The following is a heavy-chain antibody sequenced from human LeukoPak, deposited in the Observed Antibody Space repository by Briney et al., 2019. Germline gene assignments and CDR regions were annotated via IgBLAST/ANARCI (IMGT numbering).Heavy chain of an antibody. J-gene: IGHJ4*02. CDR3: AKDRRYYGSGSYMDY. CDR2: ISYDGSNK. D-gene: IGHD3-10*01. Sequence: GRSLRLSCAASGFTFSSDGMHWVRQAPGKGLEWVAVISYDGSNKYYADSVKGRFTISRDNSKNTLYLQMNSLRAEDTAVYYCAKDRRYYGSGSYMDYWGQGTLVTVSS. V-gene: IGHV3-30*18. CDR1: GFTFSSDG.